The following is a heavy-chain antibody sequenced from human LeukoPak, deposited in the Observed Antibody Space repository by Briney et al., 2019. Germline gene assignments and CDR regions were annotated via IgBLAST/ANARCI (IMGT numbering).Heavy chain of an antibody. V-gene: IGHV3-23*01. CDR1: GFTFSSYA. CDR2: ISGSGGST. CDR3: AKDPRWAYYDILTGYNFDY. J-gene: IGHJ4*02. Sequence: GGSLRLSCAASGFTFSSYAMSWVRQAPGKGLEGGSAISGSGGSTYYADSVKGRFTISRDNSKNTLYLQMNSLRAEDTAVYYCAKDPRWAYYDILTGYNFDYWGQGTLVTVSS. D-gene: IGHD3-9*01.